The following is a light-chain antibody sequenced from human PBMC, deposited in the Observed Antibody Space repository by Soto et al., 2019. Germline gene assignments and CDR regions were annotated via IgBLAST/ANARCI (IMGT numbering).Light chain of an antibody. J-gene: IGLJ1*01. V-gene: IGLV2-23*01. CDR3: CSYADSSTYV. CDR2: EGS. Sequence: QSVLTQPASVSGSPGQSITISCTGTSSDVGSYNVVSWYQQHPGKAPKLMIYEGSKRPSGVSNRFSGSKSGNTASLTISGLQAEDEADYYCCSYADSSTYVFGTGTKDTVL. CDR1: SSDVGSYNV.